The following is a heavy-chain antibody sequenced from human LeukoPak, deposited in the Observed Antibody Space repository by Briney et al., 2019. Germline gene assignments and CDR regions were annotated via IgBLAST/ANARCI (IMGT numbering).Heavy chain of an antibody. V-gene: IGHV3-64D*06. CDR1: GFTFSSYF. Sequence: GGSLRLSCSASGFTFSSYFMHWVRQAPGKGLEYLLGITGNGGNTYYADSVKGRFTISRDNSKNTLYLHMSSLRVEDTAVYYCVNDYCGADCHFWGQGTLVTVSS. CDR2: ITGNGGNT. J-gene: IGHJ4*02. CDR3: VNDYCGADCHF. D-gene: IGHD2-21*02.